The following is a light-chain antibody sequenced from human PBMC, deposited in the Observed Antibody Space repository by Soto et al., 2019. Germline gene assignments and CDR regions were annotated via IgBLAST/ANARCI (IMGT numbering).Light chain of an antibody. CDR2: DAS. J-gene: IGKJ5*01. CDR1: QGISSA. V-gene: IGKV1-13*02. Sequence: AIQLTQSPSSLSASVGDRVTITCRASQGISSALAWYQQKPGKAPKLMLYDASSLESGVPSRFSGSGSGTDVTLTISSLQPEDFATYYFQQFNSYPITFGQGTRLEIK. CDR3: QQFNSYPIT.